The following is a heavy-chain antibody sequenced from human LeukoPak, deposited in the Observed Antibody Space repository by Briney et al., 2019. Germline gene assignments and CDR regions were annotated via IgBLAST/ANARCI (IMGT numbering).Heavy chain of an antibody. CDR3: ARAYPYYYYGMDV. J-gene: IGHJ6*02. CDR1: GFTFSSYG. Sequence: GRSLRLSCAASGFTFSSYGMHWVRQAPGKGLEWVAVISYDGSNKYYADSVKGRFTISRDNSKNTLYLQMNSLRAEDTAVYYCARAYPYYYYGMDVWGQGTTVTVSS. V-gene: IGHV3-30*03. D-gene: IGHD2-2*02. CDR2: ISYDGSNK.